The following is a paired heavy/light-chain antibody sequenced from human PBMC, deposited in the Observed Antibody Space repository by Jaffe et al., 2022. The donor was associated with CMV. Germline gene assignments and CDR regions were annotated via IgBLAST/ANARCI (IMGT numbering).Heavy chain of an antibody. CDR2: IDLSGDRK. Sequence: QVQLVQSGAEVKKTGASVKVSCEASGFTFTNYYMHWVRQAPGQGPEWMAIIDLSGDRKTYAEKFQGRLTVTRDTSTSTVFMELSTLRSDDTAVYYCARAIRDLYFDYWGQGTLITVSS. J-gene: IGHJ4*02. CDR3: ARAIRDLYFDY. CDR1: GFTFTNYY. D-gene: IGHD2-2*02. V-gene: IGHV1-46*01.
Light chain of an antibody. CDR3: QQSYSSPLT. CDR2: GAS. CDR1: RSITTF. J-gene: IGKJ4*01. V-gene: IGKV1-39*01. Sequence: DVQMTQSPSSLSASVGDRVTITCRASRSITTFLNWYQQMPGKAPKLLIYGASSLQSGVPSRFSGSGSGTGFTLTISSLQPDDFATYYCQQSYSSPLTFGGGTQVEIK.